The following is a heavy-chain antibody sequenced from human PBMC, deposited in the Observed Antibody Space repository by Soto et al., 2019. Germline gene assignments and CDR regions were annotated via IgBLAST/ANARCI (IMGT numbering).Heavy chain of an antibody. CDR3: ARGIFGVVRYYYYYMDV. CDR2: IYYSGST. V-gene: IGHV4-59*08. J-gene: IGHJ6*03. Sequence: QVQLQESGPGLVKPSETLSLTCTVSGGSISSYYWSWIRQPPGKGLEWIGYIYYSGSTNYNPSLKSRVTLSVDTSKNQFSLKLSSVTAADTAVYYCARGIFGVVRYYYYYMDVWGKGTTVTVSS. CDR1: GGSISSYY. D-gene: IGHD3-3*02.